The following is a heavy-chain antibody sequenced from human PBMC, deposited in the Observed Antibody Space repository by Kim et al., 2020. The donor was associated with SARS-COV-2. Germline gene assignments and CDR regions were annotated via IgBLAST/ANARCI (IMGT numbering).Heavy chain of an antibody. D-gene: IGHD3-22*01. J-gene: IGHJ4*02. Sequence: GGSLRLSCAASGFTFSSYSMNWVRQAPGKGLEWVSYISSSSSTIYYADSVKGRFTISRDNAKNSLYLQMNSLRDEDTAVYYCASLYYYDSSGPDGYWGQGTLVTVSS. CDR1: GFTFSSYS. V-gene: IGHV3-48*02. CDR2: ISSSSSTI. CDR3: ASLYYYDSSGPDGY.